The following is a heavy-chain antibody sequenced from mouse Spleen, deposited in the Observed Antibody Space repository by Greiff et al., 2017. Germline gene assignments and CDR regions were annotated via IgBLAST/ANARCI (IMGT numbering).Heavy chain of an antibody. CDR3: ARSHYYGSSYGYFDV. J-gene: IGHJ1*01. CDR1: GYTFTDYY. D-gene: IGHD1-1*01. CDR2: IYPGGGNT. Sequence: VQLQQSGPELVKPGASVKISCTASGYTFTDYYINWVKQRPGQGLEWIGWIYPGGGNTKYNEKFKGKATLTVDTSSSTAYMQLSSLTSEDSAVYYCARSHYYGSSYGYFDVWGAGTTVTVSS. V-gene: IGHV1-84*01.